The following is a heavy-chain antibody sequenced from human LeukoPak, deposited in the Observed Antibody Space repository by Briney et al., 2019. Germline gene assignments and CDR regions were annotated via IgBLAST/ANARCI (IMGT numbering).Heavy chain of an antibody. V-gene: IGHV3-48*03. CDR2: SSSSGSTI. CDR1: GFTLSSYE. D-gene: IGHD5-12*01. J-gene: IGHJ4*02. Sequence: GGSLRLSCAASGFTLSSYEMNWVRQAPGKGLEWVSHSSSSGSTIYYAGSVKGRFTIARDNAKNSVYLQMNSLRAEDTAVYYCARGSLHSAYGFDYWGQGTLVTVSS. CDR3: ARGSLHSAYGFDY.